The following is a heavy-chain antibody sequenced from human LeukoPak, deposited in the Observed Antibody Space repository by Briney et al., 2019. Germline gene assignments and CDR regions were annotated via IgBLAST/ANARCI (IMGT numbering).Heavy chain of an antibody. V-gene: IGHV4-4*07. J-gene: IGHJ4*02. CDR2: IYTSGST. Sequence: PSETLSLTCTVSGGSISSYYWSWIRQPAGKGLEWIGRIYTSGSTNYNPSLKSRVTMSVDTSKNHFSLNLSSVTAADTAVYYCARATGWGILTGYYRTFDYWGQGTLVTVSS. CDR1: GGSISSYY. D-gene: IGHD3-9*01. CDR3: ARATGWGILTGYYRTFDY.